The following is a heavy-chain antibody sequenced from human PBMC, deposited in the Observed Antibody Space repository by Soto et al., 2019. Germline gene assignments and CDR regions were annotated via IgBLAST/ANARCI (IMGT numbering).Heavy chain of an antibody. CDR1: GFTFSSYW. CDR2: IKQDGSEK. CDR3: ARDGEANIVVVPAAIWSYYYYYGMDV. V-gene: IGHV3-7*03. D-gene: IGHD2-2*02. Sequence: GGSLRLSCAASGFTFSSYWMSWVRQAPGKGLEWVANIKQDGSEKYYVDSVKGRFTISRDNAKNSLYLQMNSLRAEDTAVYYCARDGEANIVVVPAAIWSYYYYYGMDVWGQGTTVTVSS. J-gene: IGHJ6*02.